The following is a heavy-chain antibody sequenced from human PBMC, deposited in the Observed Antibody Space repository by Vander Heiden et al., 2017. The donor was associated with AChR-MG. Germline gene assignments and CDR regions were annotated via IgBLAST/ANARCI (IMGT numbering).Heavy chain of an antibody. CDR1: GFTFSSYS. CDR3: ARDFLAGYGDSQAPNWFDP. D-gene: IGHD4-17*01. CDR2: ISSSSSDI. V-gene: IGHV3-21*01. J-gene: IGHJ5*02. Sequence: EVQLVESGGGLVKPGGSLRLYCAAPGFTFSSYSMNWVRQAPGKGLEWVSSISSSSSDIYYADSVKGRFTISRDNAKNSLYLQMNSLRAEDTAVYYCARDFLAGYGDSQAPNWFDPWGQGTLVTVSS.